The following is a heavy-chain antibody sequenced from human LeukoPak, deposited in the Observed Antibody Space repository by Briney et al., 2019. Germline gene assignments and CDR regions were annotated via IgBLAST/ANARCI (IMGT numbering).Heavy chain of an antibody. CDR1: GYTLTELS. Sequence: ASVKVSCKVSGYTLTELSMHWVRQAPGKGLEWMGGFDPEDGETIYAQKFQGRVTMTEDTSTDTAYMELSSLRSEDTAVYYCATINDYGDTNDAFDIWGQGTMVTVSS. CDR3: ATINDYGDTNDAFDI. D-gene: IGHD4-17*01. V-gene: IGHV1-24*01. J-gene: IGHJ3*02. CDR2: FDPEDGET.